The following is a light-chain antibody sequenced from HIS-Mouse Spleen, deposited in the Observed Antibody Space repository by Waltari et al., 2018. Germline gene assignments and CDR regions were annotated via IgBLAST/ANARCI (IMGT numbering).Light chain of an antibody. CDR1: ALPKKY. J-gene: IGLJ2*01. CDR2: EDR. Sequence: SYELTQPPSVSVSPGQTARITCSGDALPKKYAYCYQQKSGQAPVLVIYEDRKRPSGIPERFSGSSSGTMATLTISGAQVEDEADYYCYSTDSSGNHRVFGGGTKLTVL. V-gene: IGLV3-10*01. CDR3: YSTDSSGNHRV.